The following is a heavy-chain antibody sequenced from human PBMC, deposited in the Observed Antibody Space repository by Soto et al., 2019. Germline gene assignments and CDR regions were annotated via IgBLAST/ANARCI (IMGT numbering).Heavy chain of an antibody. CDR1: GLTFSNNV. CDR2: ISVTAGVT. Sequence: GGSLRLSCVASGLTFSNNVLSWVRQAPGKGLEWVSGISVTAGVTYSADSVKGRFTISRDNSKNTLYLQMNSLRGEDTAVYYCAKGGRRSSTGFDYWGLGTLVTVSS. CDR3: AKGGRRSSTGFDY. J-gene: IGHJ4*02. V-gene: IGHV3-23*01. D-gene: IGHD3-16*01.